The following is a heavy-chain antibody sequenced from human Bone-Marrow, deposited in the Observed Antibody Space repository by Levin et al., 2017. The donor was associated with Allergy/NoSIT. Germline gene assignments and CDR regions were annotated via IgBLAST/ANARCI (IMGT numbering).Heavy chain of an antibody. J-gene: IGHJ5*02. V-gene: IGHV3-13*01. CDR2: IGTAGDT. CDR3: ARGSNPKYDGMGSWFDP. CDR1: GFTFSSYD. Sequence: PGGSLRLSCAASGFTFSSYDMHWVRQATGKGLEWVSAIGTAGDTYYPGSVKGRFTISRENAKNSLYLQMNSLRAGDTAVYYCARGSNPKYDGMGSWFDPWGQGTLVTVSS. D-gene: IGHD4-11*01.